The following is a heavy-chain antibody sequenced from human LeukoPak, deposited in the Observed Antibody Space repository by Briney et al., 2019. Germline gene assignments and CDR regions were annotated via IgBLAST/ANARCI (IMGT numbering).Heavy chain of an antibody. J-gene: IGHJ4*02. Sequence: ASVEVSCKASGYTFTDYYMHWVRQAPGQGLEWMGWINPNSGGTNFAQKFQGRVAMTRDTSISTAYMELGSLRSDDTAVYYCARARWQLVPYFDSWGQGTLVTVSS. D-gene: IGHD6-6*01. CDR1: GYTFTDYY. CDR3: ARARWQLVPYFDS. CDR2: INPNSGGT. V-gene: IGHV1-2*02.